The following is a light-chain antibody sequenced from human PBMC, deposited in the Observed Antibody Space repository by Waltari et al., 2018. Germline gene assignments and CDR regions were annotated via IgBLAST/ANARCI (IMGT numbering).Light chain of an antibody. CDR1: QSLLYSSNNKNS. CDR3: QQYYTTPLT. V-gene: IGKV4-1*01. CDR2: WAA. Sequence: DIVMTQSPDSLAVSLGERATINCKSSQSLLYSSNNKNSLTWYQQKPGQPPKLLLYWAATRGSGVPYRFSGSGSGTDFTLTISSLQAEDVAVYYCQQYYTTPLTFGQGTKVEIK. J-gene: IGKJ1*01.